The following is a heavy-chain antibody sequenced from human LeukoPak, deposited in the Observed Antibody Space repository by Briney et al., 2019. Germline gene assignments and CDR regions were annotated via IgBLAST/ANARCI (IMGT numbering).Heavy chain of an antibody. CDR2: ISYDGSNK. J-gene: IGHJ6*02. CDR3: ARGSRWEWLRWSSEEGMDV. V-gene: IGHV3-30-3*01. Sequence: GGTLRLFCAASGFTFSSYAMHWVRQAPGKGLEWVAVISYDGSNKYYADSVKGRFTISRDNSKNTLYLQMNSLRAEDTAVYYCARGSRWEWLRWSSEEGMDVWGQGTTVTVSS. CDR1: GFTFSSYA. D-gene: IGHD5-12*01.